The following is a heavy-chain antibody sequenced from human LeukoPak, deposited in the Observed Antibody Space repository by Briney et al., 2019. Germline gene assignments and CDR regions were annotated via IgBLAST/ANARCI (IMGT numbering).Heavy chain of an antibody. CDR2: ISGSGGST. Sequence: PGGSLRLSCAASGFTFSDYYMSWIRQAPGKGLEWVSAISGSGGSTYYADSVKGRFTISRDNSKNTLYLQMNSLRAEDTAVYYCAKATKSAAGTKSNYFDYWGQGTLVTVSS. J-gene: IGHJ4*02. V-gene: IGHV3-23*01. D-gene: IGHD6-13*01. CDR3: AKATKSAAGTKSNYFDY. CDR1: GFTFSDYY.